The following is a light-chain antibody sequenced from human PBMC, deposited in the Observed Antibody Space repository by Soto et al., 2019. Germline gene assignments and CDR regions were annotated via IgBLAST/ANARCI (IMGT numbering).Light chain of an antibody. J-gene: IGKJ1*01. Sequence: EFVLTQSPGTLSLSPGERATLSCRASQTVRNNYLAWYQQKPGQAPRLLIYGASTRATGIPVRFSGSGSGKECTLNINSLQSEDFGVYYCQQYNKRPPWTFGKRAKVNI. V-gene: IGKV3-15*01. CDR1: QTVRNN. CDR2: GAS. CDR3: QQYNKRPPWT.